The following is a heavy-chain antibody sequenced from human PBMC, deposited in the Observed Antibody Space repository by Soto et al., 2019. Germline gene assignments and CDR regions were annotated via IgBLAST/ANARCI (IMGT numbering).Heavy chain of an antibody. V-gene: IGHV3-23*01. Sequence: EVQLLESGGGLVQPGGSLRLSCAASGFTFSSYAMTWVRQAPGKGLEWLSAISGSGTNRYYVDSVKGRFTISRDNSKNKLYLQMHSLRAEDTAVYYCAKDRVDYGDYRGLDYWGQGTLVTVSS. CDR1: GFTFSSYA. CDR3: AKDRVDYGDYRGLDY. CDR2: ISGSGTNR. J-gene: IGHJ4*02. D-gene: IGHD4-17*01.